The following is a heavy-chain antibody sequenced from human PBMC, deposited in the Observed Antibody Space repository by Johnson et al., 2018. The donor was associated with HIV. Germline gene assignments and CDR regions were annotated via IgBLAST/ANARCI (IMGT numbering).Heavy chain of an antibody. CDR1: GFTFSSYW. V-gene: IGHV3-7*05. CDR3: ARDGVYSSPWDAFDI. J-gene: IGHJ3*02. Sequence: VQVVESGGDLVQPGGSLRLSCAASGFTFSSYWMSWVRKAPGKGLEGVANIKEDGSEEYYVDSMEGRFTISRDNAKNSLYLQIDSLRAEDTAVYYCARDGVYSSPWDAFDIWGQETVVTVSS. D-gene: IGHD6-13*01. CDR2: IKEDGSEE.